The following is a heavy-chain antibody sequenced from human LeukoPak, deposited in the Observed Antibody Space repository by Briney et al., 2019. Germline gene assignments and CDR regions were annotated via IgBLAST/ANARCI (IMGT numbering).Heavy chain of an antibody. CDR2: IYSSGNT. Sequence: KPSETLSLTCSVAGGSISSYYWSWIRRPPGQGLEWIGYIYSSGNTNYNPSLKSRVAISVDTSKNQFSLKLSSVTAADTAVYYCARLSWMRGYYYHMDVWGKGTTVTVSS. CDR1: GGSISSYY. D-gene: IGHD5-12*01. J-gene: IGHJ6*03. V-gene: IGHV4-59*08. CDR3: ARLSWMRGYYYHMDV.